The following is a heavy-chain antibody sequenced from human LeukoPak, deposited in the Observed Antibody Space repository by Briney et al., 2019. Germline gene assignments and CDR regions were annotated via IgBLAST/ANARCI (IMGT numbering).Heavy chain of an antibody. CDR1: GFTFSSYS. V-gene: IGHV3-23*01. CDR3: AKAPNYDFWSGYYTEYGGFDY. Sequence: GGSLRLSCAASGFTFSSYSMSWVRQAPGKGLEWVSAISGSGGSTYYADSVKGRFAISRDNSKNTLYLQMNSLRAEDTAVYYCAKAPNYDFWSGYYTEYGGFDYWGQGTLVTVSS. CDR2: ISGSGGST. J-gene: IGHJ4*02. D-gene: IGHD3-3*01.